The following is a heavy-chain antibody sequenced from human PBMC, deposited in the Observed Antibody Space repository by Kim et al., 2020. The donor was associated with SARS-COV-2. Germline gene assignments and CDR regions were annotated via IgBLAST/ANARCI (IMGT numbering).Heavy chain of an antibody. CDR3: ARNPPTSAPDY. Sequence: YILYADSLKGRFTISRDNAKSSLYLQMNSRRAEDTAVYYCARNPPTSAPDYWGQGTLVTVSS. J-gene: IGHJ4*02. CDR2: YI. D-gene: IGHD3-10*01. V-gene: IGHV3-21*01.